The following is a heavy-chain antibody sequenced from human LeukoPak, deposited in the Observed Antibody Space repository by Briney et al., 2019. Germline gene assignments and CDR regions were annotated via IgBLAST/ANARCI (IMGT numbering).Heavy chain of an antibody. J-gene: IGHJ4*02. CDR3: ARANVGGYSGFDY. CDR2: LYSGGTT. Sequence: PGGSLRLSCAASVFTVSSNYMTWVRQAPGKGLEWVSCLYSGGTTYYADSMKGRFTISRDNSKNTLYLQMNSLRAEDTAVYYCARANVGGYSGFDYWGQGTLVTVSS. D-gene: IGHD4-23*01. V-gene: IGHV3-53*01. CDR1: VFTVSSNY.